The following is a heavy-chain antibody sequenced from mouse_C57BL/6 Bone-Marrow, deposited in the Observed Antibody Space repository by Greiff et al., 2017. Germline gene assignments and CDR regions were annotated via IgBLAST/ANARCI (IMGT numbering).Heavy chain of an antibody. V-gene: IGHV14-4*01. CDR1: GFNIKDDY. CDR3: TIPYYSVNAMGY. J-gene: IGHJ4*01. CDR2: IDPENGDT. Sequence: EVQLQQSGAELVRPGASVKLSCTASGFNIKDDYMHWVKQRPEQGLEWIGWIDPENGDTEYASKFQGKATITADTSSNTAYLQLSSLPSEDTAVYYCTIPYYSVNAMGYWGQGTTVTVSS. D-gene: IGHD2-12*01.